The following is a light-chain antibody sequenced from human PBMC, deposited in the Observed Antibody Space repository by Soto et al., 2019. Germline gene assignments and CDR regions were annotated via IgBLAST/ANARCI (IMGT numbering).Light chain of an antibody. Sequence: QSVLTQPPSASGTPGQRVTIPCSGSSSNIGSNYVYWYHQLPGTAPKLLIFRNNQRPSGVPDRFSGSRSGTSASLAISGLRSEDDADYYCAAWDDSLSGVVFGGGTKLTVL. CDR3: AAWDDSLSGVV. J-gene: IGLJ2*01. CDR2: RNN. CDR1: SSNIGSNY. V-gene: IGLV1-47*01.